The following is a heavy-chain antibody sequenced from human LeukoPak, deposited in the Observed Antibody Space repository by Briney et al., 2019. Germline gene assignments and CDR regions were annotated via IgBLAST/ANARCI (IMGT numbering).Heavy chain of an antibody. CDR1: GFSLSRGGVG. J-gene: IGHJ3*02. CDR3: AHRHRGVASDI. D-gene: IGHD2-15*01. V-gene: IGHV2-5*01. CDR2: IYENDEK. Sequence: SGPPLVTPTQTLRLTCTFSGFSLSRGGVGVGWIRQPPGKALEWLGVIYENDEKLYSSSLQNRLSITKDTSKNQVVLTMANMDPVDTATYYCAHRHRGVASDIWGQGTMVTVSS.